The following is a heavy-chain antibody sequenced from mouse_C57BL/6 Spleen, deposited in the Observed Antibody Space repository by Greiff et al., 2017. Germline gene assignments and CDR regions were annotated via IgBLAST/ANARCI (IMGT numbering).Heavy chain of an antibody. CDR2: IYPGDGDT. J-gene: IGHJ3*01. CDR3: AREAGRVFAY. Sequence: VKLVESGAELVKPGASVKISCKASGYAFSSYWMNWVKQRPGKGLEWIGQIYPGDGDTNYNGKFKGKATLTADKSSSTAYMQLSSLTSEDSAVYFCAREAGRVFAYWGQGTLVTVSA. V-gene: IGHV1-80*01. D-gene: IGHD3-3*01. CDR1: GYAFSSYW.